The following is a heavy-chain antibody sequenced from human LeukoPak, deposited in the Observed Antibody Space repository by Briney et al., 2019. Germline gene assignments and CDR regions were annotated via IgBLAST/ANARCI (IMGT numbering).Heavy chain of an antibody. CDR3: ARGTAATAGIDY. J-gene: IGHJ4*02. V-gene: IGHV3-74*01. D-gene: IGHD6-13*01. CDR1: GFNFSSYW. CDR2: INTDGSAT. Sequence: GGSLRLSCAVSGFNFSSYWIHWVRQAPGKGLVWVSLINTDGSATTYGDPAKGRFTVSRDNDKNTLFLDMNSLRVEDTAVYYCARGTAATAGIDYWGQGTLVTVSS.